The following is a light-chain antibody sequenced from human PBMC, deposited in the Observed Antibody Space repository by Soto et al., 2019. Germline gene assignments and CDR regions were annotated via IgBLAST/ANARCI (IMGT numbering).Light chain of an antibody. CDR1: QSVNIN. V-gene: IGKV3D-15*01. CDR2: GAS. J-gene: IGKJ4*01. Sequence: EIVMTPSPVTLSASPGERVTLSCRDSQSVNINLAWYQQRHGQAPRVLIYGASNRAAGIPDKFSGSGSGTDFTLTISSLEPDDFALNFCQQYKDWPPLTLGGGTRVEIK. CDR3: QQYKDWPPLT.